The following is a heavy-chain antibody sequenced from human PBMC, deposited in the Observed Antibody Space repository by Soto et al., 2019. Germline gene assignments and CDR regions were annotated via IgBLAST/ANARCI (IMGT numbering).Heavy chain of an antibody. CDR2: ITGGGGFT. D-gene: IGHD6-25*01. V-gene: IGHV3-23*01. Sequence: GGSLRLSCATSGFTFGNYAMSWVRQAPGKGLERVSGITGGGGFTNYADPVKGRFTISRDNSWNTLYLQLSSLRAEDTAVYYCAKLLAAAASWDAFDIWGQGTMVTVSS. CDR3: AKLLAAAASWDAFDI. J-gene: IGHJ3*02. CDR1: GFTFGNYA.